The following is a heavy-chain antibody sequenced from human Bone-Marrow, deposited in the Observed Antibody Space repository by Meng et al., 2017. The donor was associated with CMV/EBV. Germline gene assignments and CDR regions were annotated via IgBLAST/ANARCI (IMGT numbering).Heavy chain of an antibody. J-gene: IGHJ4*02. CDR3: ARVRRGSGSYFGFDY. V-gene: IGHV4-61*01. CDR2: IYYSGST. Sequence: SGGSVSSGRYYWSWIRQPPGKGLEWIGYIYYSGSTNYNPSLKSRVTISVDTSKNQFSLKLSSVTAADTAVYYCARVRRGSGSYFGFDYWGQGTLVTVSS. D-gene: IGHD3-10*01. CDR1: GGSVSSGRYY.